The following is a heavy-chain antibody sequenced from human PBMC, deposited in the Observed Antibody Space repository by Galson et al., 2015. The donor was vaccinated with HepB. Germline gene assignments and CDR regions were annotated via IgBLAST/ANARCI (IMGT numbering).Heavy chain of an antibody. Sequence: QSGAEVTKPGESLKISCKGSGYSFTSYWIGWVRQMPGKGLEWMGIIYPGDSDTRYSPSFQGQVTISADKSISTAYLQWSSLKASDTAMYYCARRKFTRSAAGLVDYWGQGTLVTVSS. V-gene: IGHV5-51*01. J-gene: IGHJ4*02. D-gene: IGHD6-13*01. CDR1: GYSFTSYW. CDR3: ARRKFTRSAAGLVDY. CDR2: IYPGDSDT.